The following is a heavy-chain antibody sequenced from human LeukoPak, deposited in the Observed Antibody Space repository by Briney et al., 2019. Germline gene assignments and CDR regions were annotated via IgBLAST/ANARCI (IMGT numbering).Heavy chain of an antibody. CDR3: ARGGGSGTSSNWFDP. Sequence: GASVKVSCKASGYTFTTYYIHWVRQAPGQGPEWMGRINPTRGDTNYAQKFQGRVTMTRDTSVSTAYMELSSLGSDDTAVYYCARGGGSGTSSNWFDPWGQGTLVTVSS. CDR1: GYTFTTYY. D-gene: IGHD2-2*01. CDR2: INPTRGDT. J-gene: IGHJ5*02. V-gene: IGHV1-2*06.